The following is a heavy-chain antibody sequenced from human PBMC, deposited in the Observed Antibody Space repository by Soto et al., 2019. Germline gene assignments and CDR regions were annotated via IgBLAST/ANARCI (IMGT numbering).Heavy chain of an antibody. Sequence: SVKVSCKASGGTFSSYAISWVRQAPGQGLEWMGGIIPIFGTANYAQKFQGRVTITADESTSTAYMELSSLRSEDTAVYYCARWYDSSGYSYYYYGMDVWGQGTTVTVSS. V-gene: IGHV1-69*13. J-gene: IGHJ6*02. CDR1: GGTFSSYA. CDR3: ARWYDSSGYSYYYYGMDV. D-gene: IGHD3-22*01. CDR2: IIPIFGTA.